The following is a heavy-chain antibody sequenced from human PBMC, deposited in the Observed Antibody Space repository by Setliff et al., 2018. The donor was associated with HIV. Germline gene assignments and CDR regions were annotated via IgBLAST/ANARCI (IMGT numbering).Heavy chain of an antibody. CDR1: GFTFGRYA. CDR2: ITGTGDAT. CDR3: AKVMITTTWAFDF. V-gene: IGHV3-23*01. D-gene: IGHD1-26*01. J-gene: IGHJ4*02. Sequence: GGSLRLSCAASGFTFGRYAMSWVRQAPGKGLEWVSLITGTGDATHYAESVKGRFTISRDNSKNTLYLQMNSLRAEDTAVYYCAKVMITTTWAFDFWGQGTPVTVSS.